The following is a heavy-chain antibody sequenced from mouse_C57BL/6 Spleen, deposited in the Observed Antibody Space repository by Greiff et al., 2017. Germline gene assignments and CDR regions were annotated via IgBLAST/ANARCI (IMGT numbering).Heavy chain of an antibody. CDR2: INYDGSST. CDR3: ARERYYYGSSGYFDV. CDR1: GFTFSDYY. Sequence: EVQLVESEGGLVQPGRSMKLSCTASGFTFSDYYMAWVRQVPEKGLEWVANINYDGSSTYYLDSLKSRFIISRDNAKNILYLQMSSLKSEDTATYYCARERYYYGSSGYFDVWGTGTTVTVSS. D-gene: IGHD1-1*01. J-gene: IGHJ1*03. V-gene: IGHV5-16*01.